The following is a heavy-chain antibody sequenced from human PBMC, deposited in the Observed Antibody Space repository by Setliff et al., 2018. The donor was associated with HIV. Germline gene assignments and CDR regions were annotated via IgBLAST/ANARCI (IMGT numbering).Heavy chain of an antibody. D-gene: IGHD2-15*01. Sequence: GGSLRLSCAASGFTLSDYAMHWVRQAPGKGLEWVAVISYDGTNEYYADSVKGRFTISRDNSKNTLYLQMNSLRAEDTAVYYCARDRTCSGGSCYGTWGQGTMVTVSS. CDR2: ISYDGTNE. V-gene: IGHV3-30*03. CDR3: ARDRTCSGGSCYGT. J-gene: IGHJ5*02. CDR1: GFTLSDYA.